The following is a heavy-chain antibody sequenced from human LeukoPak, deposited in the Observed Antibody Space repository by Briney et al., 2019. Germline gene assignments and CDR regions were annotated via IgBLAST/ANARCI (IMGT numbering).Heavy chain of an antibody. D-gene: IGHD1-26*01. CDR2: ISYDGSNK. Sequence: GALRLSCAASGFTFSSYAMHWVRQAPGKGLEWVAVISYDGSNKYYADSVKGRFTISRDNSKNTLYLQVNSLRAEDTAVYYCAREAIVGVAPGAFDIWGQGTMVTVSS. CDR1: GFTFSSYA. CDR3: AREAIVGVAPGAFDI. J-gene: IGHJ3*02. V-gene: IGHV3-30-3*01.